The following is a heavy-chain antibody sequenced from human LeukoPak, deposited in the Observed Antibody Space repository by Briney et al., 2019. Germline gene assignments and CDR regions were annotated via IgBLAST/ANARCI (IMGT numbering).Heavy chain of an antibody. J-gene: IGHJ6*03. CDR2: ISYSGKT. V-gene: IGHV4-61*08. CDR3: ARDRMYSYSRNNYHFIDG. D-gene: IGHD4-11*01. Sequence: SETLSLTCDVSGDSVSGRGFYWSWIRQSPERGLEWIGYISYSGKTNYSPSLTSRVTISVDTSKNQFSLKLISVTAADTAVYFCARDRMYSYSRNNYHFIDGWGQGTTVTVSS. CDR1: GDSVSGRGFY.